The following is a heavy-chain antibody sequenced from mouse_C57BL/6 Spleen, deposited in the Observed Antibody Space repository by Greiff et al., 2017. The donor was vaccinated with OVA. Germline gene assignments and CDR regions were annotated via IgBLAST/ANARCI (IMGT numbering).Heavy chain of an antibody. CDR1: GYTFTSYW. V-gene: IGHV1-55*01. J-gene: IGHJ2*01. CDR3: ARPQTAQATLDY. Sequence: QVQLQQPGAELVKPGASVKMSCKASGYTFTSYWITWVKQRPGQGLEWIGDIYPGSGSTNYNEKFKSKATLTVDTSSSTAYMQLSSLTSEDSAVYYCARPQTAQATLDYWGQGTTLTVSS. D-gene: IGHD3-2*02. CDR2: IYPGSGST.